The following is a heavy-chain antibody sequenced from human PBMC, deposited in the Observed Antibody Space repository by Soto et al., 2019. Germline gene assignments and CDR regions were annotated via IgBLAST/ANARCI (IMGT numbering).Heavy chain of an antibody. Sequence: PGESLKISCKGSGYSFTSYWISWVRQMPGKGLEWMGRIDPSDSYTNYSPSFQGHVTISADKSISTAYLQWSSLKASDTAMYYCARHTLEYCSGGSCFENYYYYGMDVWGQGTTVTVSS. V-gene: IGHV5-10-1*01. CDR1: GYSFTSYW. D-gene: IGHD2-15*01. CDR3: ARHTLEYCSGGSCFENYYYYGMDV. J-gene: IGHJ6*02. CDR2: IDPSDSYT.